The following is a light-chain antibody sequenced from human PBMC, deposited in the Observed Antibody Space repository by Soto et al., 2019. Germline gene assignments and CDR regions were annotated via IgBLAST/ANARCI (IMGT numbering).Light chain of an antibody. V-gene: IGLV1-40*01. J-gene: IGLJ2*01. Sequence: QSVLTQPPSVSGAPGQRVTISCTGSSSNIGAGYDVHWYRQLPGTAPKLLIYGTTNRPSGVPARFYGSKSGTSASLAISGLQAEDEAVYYCQSYDSSLSGSRVFGGGTQLTVL. CDR2: GTT. CDR3: QSYDSSLSGSRV. CDR1: SSNIGAGYD.